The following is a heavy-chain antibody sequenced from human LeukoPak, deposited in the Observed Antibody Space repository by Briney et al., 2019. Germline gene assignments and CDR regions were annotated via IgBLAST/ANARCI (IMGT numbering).Heavy chain of an antibody. CDR1: GFTFSSYA. Sequence: GRSLRLSCAASGFTFSSYAMHWVRQAPGKGLEWVAVISYDGSNKYYADSVKGRFTISRDNSKNTLYLQMNSLRAEDTAVYYCARPQGGDYYYGSGSYYIPYWGQGTLVTVSS. D-gene: IGHD3-10*01. V-gene: IGHV3-30-3*01. J-gene: IGHJ4*02. CDR3: ARPQGGDYYYGSGSYYIPY. CDR2: ISYDGSNK.